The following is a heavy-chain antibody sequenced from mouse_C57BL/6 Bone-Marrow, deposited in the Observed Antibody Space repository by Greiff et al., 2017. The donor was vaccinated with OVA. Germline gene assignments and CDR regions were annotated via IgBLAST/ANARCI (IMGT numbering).Heavy chain of an antibody. CDR1: GYTFTSYW. CDR3: AIGDYYGSRKDAMDY. Sequence: QVQLQQPGAELVKPGASVKVSCKASGYTFTSYWMHWVKQRPGQGLEWIGRIHPSDSDTNYNQSFMVKATVTVDKSSSTAYMQLSSLTSEDSAVYYCAIGDYYGSRKDAMDYWSQGTSVTVSS. J-gene: IGHJ4*01. D-gene: IGHD1-1*01. CDR2: IHPSDSDT. V-gene: IGHV1-74*01.